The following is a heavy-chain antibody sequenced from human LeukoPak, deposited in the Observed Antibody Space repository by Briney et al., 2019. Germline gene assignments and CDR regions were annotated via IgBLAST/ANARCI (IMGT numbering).Heavy chain of an antibody. D-gene: IGHD6-13*01. Sequence: GGSLRLSCAASGFTFSNYDVHWVRQSPGKGLEWLSLIWSDGKIEQYAASVEGRITISRDNSKNTVYLQMNSLRGEDTAVYYCAKDPGTATRGFHMDVWGKGTRVTVSS. CDR3: AKDPGTATRGFHMDV. CDR1: GFTFSNYD. V-gene: IGHV3-30*02. CDR2: IWSDGKIE. J-gene: IGHJ6*03.